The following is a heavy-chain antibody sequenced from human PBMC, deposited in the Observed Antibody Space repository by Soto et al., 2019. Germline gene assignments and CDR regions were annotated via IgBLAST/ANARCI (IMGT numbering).Heavy chain of an antibody. Sequence: GESLKISCKGSGYSFTNYWIGWVRQMPGKGLEWMGIIYPGDSDTRYSPSFQGQVTISADKSISTAYLQWSSLKASDTAMYYCARRIYDNSNYGGFDPWGQGTLVTFSS. D-gene: IGHD4-4*01. CDR2: IYPGDSDT. CDR1: GYSFTNYW. V-gene: IGHV5-51*01. J-gene: IGHJ5*02. CDR3: ARRIYDNSNYGGFDP.